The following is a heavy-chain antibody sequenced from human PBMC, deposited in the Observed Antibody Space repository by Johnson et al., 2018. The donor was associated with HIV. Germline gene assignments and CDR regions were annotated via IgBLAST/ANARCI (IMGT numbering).Heavy chain of an antibody. CDR1: GFTLSNHW. CDR3: SKALVGATLSDAFDI. CDR2: VNQDGRAK. J-gene: IGHJ3*02. Sequence: VQLVESGGGLVQPGGSLRLSCAASGFTLSNHWMSWVRQAPGKGLEYVANVNQDGRAKFYVASVKRRFTISRDNAKNSLYLQMNSLRAEDTALYYCSKALVGATLSDAFDIWGQGTMVTVSS. D-gene: IGHD1-26*01. V-gene: IGHV3-7*05.